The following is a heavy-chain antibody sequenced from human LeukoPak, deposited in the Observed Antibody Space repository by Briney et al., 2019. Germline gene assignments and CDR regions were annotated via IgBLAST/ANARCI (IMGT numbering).Heavy chain of an antibody. CDR1: GFTLSENY. Sequence: GGSLRLSCAASGFTLSENYMSWVRQAPGKGLEWVSIVYSGGTTYYADPVKGRFTISRDNSKNTLYLQMRSLRAEDTAVYYCVRDRWPGLGDFWGQGTTVTVSS. V-gene: IGHV3-66*01. CDR3: VRDRWPGLGDF. J-gene: IGHJ6*02. CDR2: VYSGGTT. D-gene: IGHD6-19*01.